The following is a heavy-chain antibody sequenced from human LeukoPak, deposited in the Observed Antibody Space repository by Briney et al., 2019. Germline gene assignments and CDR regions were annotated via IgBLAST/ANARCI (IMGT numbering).Heavy chain of an antibody. Sequence: GGSLRLSCAASGFTFSDYWMHWVRQVPGKGLVWVSRINDDGSATFYADSVKGRFTISRDNAKNTLFLQMSSLRAEDTAVYFCAREILAPGKTHDYWGQGTLVTVSS. CDR3: AREILAPGKTHDY. J-gene: IGHJ4*02. V-gene: IGHV3-74*01. CDR1: GFTFSDYW. CDR2: INDDGSAT.